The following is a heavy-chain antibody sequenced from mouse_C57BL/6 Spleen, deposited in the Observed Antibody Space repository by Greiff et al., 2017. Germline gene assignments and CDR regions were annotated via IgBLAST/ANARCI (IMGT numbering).Heavy chain of an antibody. Sequence: QVQLQQPGAELVKPGASVKLSCKASGYTFTSYRMHWVKQRPGQGLEWIGMIHPNSGSTNYNEKFKSKATLTVDKSSSTAYMQLSSLTSEDSAVXYCAVRGYGSSYGAMDYWGQGTSVTVSS. J-gene: IGHJ4*01. CDR3: AVRGYGSSYGAMDY. CDR1: GYTFTSYR. V-gene: IGHV1-64*01. CDR2: IHPNSGST. D-gene: IGHD1-1*01.